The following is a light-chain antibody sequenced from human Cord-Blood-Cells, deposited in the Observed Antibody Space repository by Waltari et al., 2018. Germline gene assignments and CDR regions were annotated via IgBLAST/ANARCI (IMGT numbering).Light chain of an antibody. J-gene: IGKJ1*01. CDR3: QQSYSTPWT. Sequence: DIQMTQSPSSLSASVGDRVTITCRASQSISSYLNWYQQKPGKAPKRLIYAASSLQSGVPSRFSGSVSGTDFTLPISSLKPEDVATYYWQQSYSTPWTFGQGTKVEIK. CDR2: AAS. CDR1: QSISSY. V-gene: IGKV1-39*01.